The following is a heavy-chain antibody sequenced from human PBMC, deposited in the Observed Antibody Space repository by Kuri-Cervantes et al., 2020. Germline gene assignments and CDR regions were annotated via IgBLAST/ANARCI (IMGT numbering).Heavy chain of an antibody. CDR2: ISDSLSTI. CDR1: GFTFSDYY. D-gene: IGHD3-10*01. J-gene: IGHJ4*02. V-gene: IGHV3-11*04. Sequence: GESLKISCAASGFTFSDYYMSWIRQAPGKGLEWVSYISDSLSTIYYADSVKGRFTISRDNAKNSLYLQMNSLRAEDTAVYYCARDFRLLWFGELSAIDYWGQGTLVTVSS. CDR3: ARDFRLLWFGELSAIDY.